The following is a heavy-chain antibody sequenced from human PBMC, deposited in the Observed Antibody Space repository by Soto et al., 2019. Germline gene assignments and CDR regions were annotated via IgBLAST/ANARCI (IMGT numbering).Heavy chain of an antibody. CDR1: GFTFRSYW. Sequence: GGSLRLSCAASGFTFRSYWMSWVRQAPGKGLEWVANIKYGGSEKNYVDSVKGRFSISRDNAANSHHLQMNSLRAEDTAVYFCAKYGWGNFAAYAFDIWGRGTMVTVSS. CDR2: IKYGGSEK. J-gene: IGHJ3*02. V-gene: IGHV3-7*01. D-gene: IGHD3-10*01. CDR3: AKYGWGNFAAYAFDI.